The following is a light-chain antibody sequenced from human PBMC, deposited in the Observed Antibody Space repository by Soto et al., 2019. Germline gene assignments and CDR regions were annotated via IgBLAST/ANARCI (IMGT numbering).Light chain of an antibody. CDR2: EVT. CDR1: SSDVGGYDY. Sequence: QSVLTQPASVSGSPGQSIAISCTGTSSDVGGYDYVSWYQQHPDKAPKLIIYEVTKRPSGVSNRFSGFKSGNTASLTISGLQPVDEADYYCSSHTSGDTRVFGSGTKVTVL. CDR3: SSHTSGDTRV. J-gene: IGLJ1*01. V-gene: IGLV2-14*01.